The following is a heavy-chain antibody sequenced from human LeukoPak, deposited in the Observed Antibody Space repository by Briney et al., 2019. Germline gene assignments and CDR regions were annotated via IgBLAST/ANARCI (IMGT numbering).Heavy chain of an antibody. CDR3: ARNLYGSGTTFDY. CDR2: IYYSGGT. D-gene: IGHD3-10*01. V-gene: IGHV4-59*01. J-gene: IGHJ4*02. Sequence: SETLSLTCTVSGGSISSYYWSWIRQPPGKGLEWIGYIYYSGGTNYNPSLKSRVTISVDTSKNQFSLKLSSVTAADTAVYYCARNLYGSGTTFDYWGQGTLVTVSS. CDR1: GGSISSYY.